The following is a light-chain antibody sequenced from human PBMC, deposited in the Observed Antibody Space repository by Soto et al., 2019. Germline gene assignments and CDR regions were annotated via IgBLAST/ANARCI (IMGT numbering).Light chain of an antibody. CDR3: QHYNSYSEA. Sequence: QMTQSASTLSASEGDRVTITCRASQTISSWLSWCQQKTGKAPKLLIYKASTLKSGVPSRFSGSGSGTEFTLTISSLQPDDFATYYCQHYNSYSEAFGQGTKVDIK. V-gene: IGKV1-5*03. J-gene: IGKJ1*01. CDR1: QTISSW. CDR2: KAS.